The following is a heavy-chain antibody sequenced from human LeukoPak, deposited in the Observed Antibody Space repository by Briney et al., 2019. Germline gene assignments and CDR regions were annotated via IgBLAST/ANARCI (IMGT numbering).Heavy chain of an antibody. Sequence: GGSLRLSCAASGFTFSGSGMHWVRQAPGKGLEWVAFIRYHGSDKYYADSVKGRFTISRDNSKNTLYLQMNSLRAEDTSVSYCARSPTSWYFDYWGQGTLVTVSS. CDR1: GFTFSGSG. J-gene: IGHJ4*02. V-gene: IGHV3-30*02. CDR3: ARSPTSWYFDY. CDR2: IRYHGSDK. D-gene: IGHD2-2*01.